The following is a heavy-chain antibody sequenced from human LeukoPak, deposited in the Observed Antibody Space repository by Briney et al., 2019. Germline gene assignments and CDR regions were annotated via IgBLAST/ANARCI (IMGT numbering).Heavy chain of an antibody. CDR3: AREIGYYFDSDDSRLRGRLDV. CDR2: IYPGGIT. J-gene: IGHJ6*04. Sequence: GGSLRLSCAASGFTLNTNYMNWVRQAPGGGLEWVSVIYPGGITKYADSVKGRFTVSRDNVKNTVYLQMNNLRAEDTALYYCAREIGYYFDSDDSRLRGRLDVWGKGTTVTVSS. D-gene: IGHD3-22*01. CDR1: GFTLNTNY. V-gene: IGHV3-53*01.